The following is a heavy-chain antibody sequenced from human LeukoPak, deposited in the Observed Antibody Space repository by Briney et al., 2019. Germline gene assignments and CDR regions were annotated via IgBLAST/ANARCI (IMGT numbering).Heavy chain of an antibody. CDR3: ARTPVTSYYYYGVDV. CDR1: GGSISSYY. CDR2: IYYSGST. D-gene: IGHD4-11*01. V-gene: IGHV4-59*01. Sequence: SETLSLTCTVSGGSISSYYWSWIRQPPGKGLEWIGYIYYSGSTNYNPSLKSRVTISVDTSKNQFSLKLSSVTAADTAVYYCARTPVTSYYYYGVDVWGQGTTVTVSS. J-gene: IGHJ6*02.